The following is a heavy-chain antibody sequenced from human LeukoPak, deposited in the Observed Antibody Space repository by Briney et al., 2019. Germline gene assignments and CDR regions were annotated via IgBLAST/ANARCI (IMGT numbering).Heavy chain of an antibody. CDR3: ARGVVVTAMGDAFDI. D-gene: IGHD2-21*02. CDR1: GFTFSSYA. J-gene: IGHJ3*02. CDR2: ISGSGGST. V-gene: IGHV3-23*01. Sequence: GGSLRLSCAASGFTFSSYAMNWVRQAPGKGLEWVSAISGSGGSTYYADSVKGRFTISRDNSKNTLYLQMNSLRAEDTAVYYCARGVVVTAMGDAFDIWGQGTMVTVSS.